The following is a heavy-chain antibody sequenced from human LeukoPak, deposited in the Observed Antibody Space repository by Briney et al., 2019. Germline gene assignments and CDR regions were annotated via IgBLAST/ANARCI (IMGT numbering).Heavy chain of an antibody. J-gene: IGHJ3*02. CDR3: AREAIPSGTYRGAFDI. CDR1: GFTFSSYA. V-gene: IGHV3-23*01. CDR2: ISGSGGST. D-gene: IGHD1-26*01. Sequence: PGGSLRLSCAASGFTFSSYAMSWVRQAPGKGLEWVSVISGSGGSTYYADSVKGRFTISRDNSKNTLYLQMNSLRAEDTAVYYCAREAIPSGTYRGAFDIWGQGTMVTVSS.